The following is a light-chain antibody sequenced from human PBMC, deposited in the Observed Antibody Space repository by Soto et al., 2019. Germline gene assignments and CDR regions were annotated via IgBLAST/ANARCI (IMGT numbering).Light chain of an antibody. CDR3: SSYTSDFTII. Sequence: QSALTQPASVSGSPGQSITISCTGTISDVGGYQYVSWFQQHPGKAPKLMIYDVSDRPSGVSSRFSGSKSGNTASLTISGLQSEDEADYYCSSYTSDFTIIFGGGTRSPS. V-gene: IGLV2-14*03. CDR2: DVS. CDR1: ISDVGGYQY. J-gene: IGLJ2*01.